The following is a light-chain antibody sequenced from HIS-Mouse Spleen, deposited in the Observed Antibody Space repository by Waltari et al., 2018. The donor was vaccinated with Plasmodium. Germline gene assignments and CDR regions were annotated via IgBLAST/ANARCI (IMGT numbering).Light chain of an antibody. CDR1: QGISSY. CDR3: QQYYSYPLT. CDR2: AAS. J-gene: IGKJ4*01. V-gene: IGKV1-8*01. Sequence: AIRMTQSPSSLSASTGDRVTIPCRASQGISSYLAWYQQKPGKAPKLLIYAASTLQSGVPSRFSGSGSWTDFTLTISCLQSEDFATYYCQQYYSYPLTFGGGTKVEIK.